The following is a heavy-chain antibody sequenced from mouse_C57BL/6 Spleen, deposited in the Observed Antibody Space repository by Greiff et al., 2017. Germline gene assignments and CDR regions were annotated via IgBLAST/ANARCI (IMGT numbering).Heavy chain of an antibody. CDR2: IDPSSGGT. CDR1: GYTFTSYW. Sequence: QVQLQQPGAELVKPGASVKMSCKASGYTFTSYWMHWVKQRPGRGLEWIGSIDPSSGGTKYNEKFKSKATLTVDKPSRTAYMQLNSLTSEDSAVDFCVSESNWGGCCAYWGQGTLLTVSA. V-gene: IGHV1-72*01. CDR3: VSESNWGGCCAY. D-gene: IGHD4-1*01. J-gene: IGHJ3*01.